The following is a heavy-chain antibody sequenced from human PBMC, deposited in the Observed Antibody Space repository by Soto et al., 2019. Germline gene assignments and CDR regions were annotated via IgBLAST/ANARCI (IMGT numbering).Heavy chain of an antibody. J-gene: IGHJ6*02. CDR2: INYSGST. D-gene: IGHD3-9*01. V-gene: IGHV4-61*01. CDR3: ATSLRYFDWLLGGRAGDGMDV. CDR1: GGSVSSGSYY. Sequence: PSETLSLTCTVSGGSVSSGSYYWSWIRQPPGKGLEWIGEINYSGSTNYNPSLKSRVTISVDTSKNQFSLKLSSVTAADTAVYYCATSLRYFDWLLGGRAGDGMDVWGQGTTVTVSS.